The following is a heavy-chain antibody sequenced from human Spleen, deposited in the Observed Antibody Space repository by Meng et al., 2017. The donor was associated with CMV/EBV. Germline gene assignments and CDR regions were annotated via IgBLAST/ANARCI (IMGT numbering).Heavy chain of an antibody. CDR3: AKDLSGGVMGFDF. CDR2: IRYDGNNK. J-gene: IGHJ5*01. D-gene: IGHD3-16*01. CDR1: GFSFSSYG. V-gene: IGHV3-30*02. Sequence: GGSLRLSCAASGFSFSSYGMHWVRQAPGKGLEWVTFIRYDGNNKYYADSVKGRFTISRDNSRNTLFLQMSNLRAEDAAIYYCAKDLSGGVMGFDFWGQGTLVTVSS.